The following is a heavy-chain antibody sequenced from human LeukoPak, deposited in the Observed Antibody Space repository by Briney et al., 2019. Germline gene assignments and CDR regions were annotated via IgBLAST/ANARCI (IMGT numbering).Heavy chain of an antibody. CDR1: GRSISSYY. J-gene: IGHJ4*02. CDR2: INHSGST. D-gene: IGHD3-22*01. Sequence: SETLSLTCTVSGRSISSYYWSSIRQPAGKGLEWIGEINHSGSTNYNPPLKSRVTISVDTSKNQFSLKLSSVNAADTAVYYCARGQDSSGYWDYFDYWGQGTLVTVSS. CDR3: ARGQDSSGYWDYFDY. V-gene: IGHV4-34*01.